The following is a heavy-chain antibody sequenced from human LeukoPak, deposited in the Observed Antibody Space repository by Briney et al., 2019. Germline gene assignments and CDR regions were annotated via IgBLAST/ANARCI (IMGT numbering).Heavy chain of an antibody. D-gene: IGHD6-13*01. J-gene: IGHJ4*02. CDR1: GFTFSSYS. CDR2: ISSSSSYI. Sequence: GGSLRLSCAASGFTFSSYSMNWVRQAPGKGLEWVSSISSSSSYIYYADSVKGRFTISRDNAKNSLYLQMNSLRAEDTAVYYCARVLKLSSSWYGADFGFDYWGQGTLVTVSS. V-gene: IGHV3-21*01. CDR3: ARVLKLSSSWYGADFGFDY.